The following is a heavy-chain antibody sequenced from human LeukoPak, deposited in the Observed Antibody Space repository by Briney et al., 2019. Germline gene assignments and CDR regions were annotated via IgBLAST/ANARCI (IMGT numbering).Heavy chain of an antibody. CDR1: GGSFSGYY. CDR3: ARFSSSCLDY. CDR2: INHSGST. D-gene: IGHD6-19*01. V-gene: IGHV4-34*01. J-gene: IGHJ4*02. Sequence: SETLSLTCAVYGGSFSGYYWSWIRQPPGKGLEWIGEINHSGSTNYSPSLKRRVTMSVDTSKNQFSLKLSSVTAADTAVYYCARFSSSCLDYWGERTLVTVPS.